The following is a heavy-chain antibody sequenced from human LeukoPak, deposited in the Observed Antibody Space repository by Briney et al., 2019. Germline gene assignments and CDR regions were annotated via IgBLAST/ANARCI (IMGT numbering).Heavy chain of an antibody. Sequence: GGSLRLSCAASGFTISTYEMNWVRQAPGKGLEWVSYITSSGRTIYYADSVKGRFTISKDNAKNSLYLQMNSLRAEDTAVYYCARESAYCSGASCYLDFWGQGTLVTVSS. D-gene: IGHD2-15*01. CDR2: ITSSGRTI. J-gene: IGHJ4*02. V-gene: IGHV3-48*03. CDR1: GFTISTYE. CDR3: ARESAYCSGASCYLDF.